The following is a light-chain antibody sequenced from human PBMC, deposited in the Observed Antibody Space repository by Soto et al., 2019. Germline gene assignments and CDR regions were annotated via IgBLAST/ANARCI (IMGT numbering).Light chain of an antibody. Sequence: QSALTQTASVSGSPGQSITISCTEASSDVGGVNSVSWYQQHPGKAPKLMISDVSDRPSGVSDRFSGSKSGNTASLTISGLQDEDEADYYCSSYTISGTVFGGGTKLTVL. CDR2: DVS. CDR3: SSYTISGTV. J-gene: IGLJ2*01. CDR1: SSDVGGVNS. V-gene: IGLV2-14*03.